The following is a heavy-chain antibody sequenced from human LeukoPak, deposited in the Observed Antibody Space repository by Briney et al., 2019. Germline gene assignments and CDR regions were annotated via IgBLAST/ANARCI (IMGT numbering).Heavy chain of an antibody. CDR3: AREYYYDSSGYGSFGY. V-gene: IGHV3-7*01. CDR2: IKEDGSEK. Sequence: GGSLRLSCVVSGLIFGDCWMSWVRQAPGKGLEWVANIKEDGSEKYYMDSVKGRFTISRDNAKNSLYLQMNSLRAEDTAVYYCAREYYYDSSGYGSFGYWGQGTLVTVSS. D-gene: IGHD3-22*01. CDR1: GLIFGDCW. J-gene: IGHJ4*02.